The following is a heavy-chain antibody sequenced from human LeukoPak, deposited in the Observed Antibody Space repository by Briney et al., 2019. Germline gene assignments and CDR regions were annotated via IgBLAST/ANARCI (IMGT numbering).Heavy chain of an antibody. V-gene: IGHV1-18*01. CDR1: GYTFISYG. D-gene: IGHD7-27*01. J-gene: IGHJ3*02. CDR2: ISPYNGNT. CDR3: ARPLGISHDAFDI. Sequence: ASVKVSCKASGYTFISYGISWVRQAPGQGLEWMGWISPYNGNTNFAQKLQGRVTMTADTSPTTAYMELRSLTSDDTAVYYCARPLGISHDAFDIWGQGTMVTVSS.